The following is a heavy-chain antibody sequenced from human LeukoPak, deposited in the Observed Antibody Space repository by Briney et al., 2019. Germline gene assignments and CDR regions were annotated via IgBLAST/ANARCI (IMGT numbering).Heavy chain of an antibody. CDR1: GFIFSTYS. CDR3: ARASSGHWGIAAAGSDY. D-gene: IGHD6-13*01. CDR2: ISPSSSTM. J-gene: IGHJ4*02. V-gene: IGHV3-48*01. Sequence: GGSLRLSCAASGFIFSTYSMNWVRQAPGKGLEWVSYISPSSSTMYYADSVEGRFTVSRDNGENSLFLHMNDLRAEDTDVYYCARASSGHWGIAAAGSDYWGQGTLVTVSS.